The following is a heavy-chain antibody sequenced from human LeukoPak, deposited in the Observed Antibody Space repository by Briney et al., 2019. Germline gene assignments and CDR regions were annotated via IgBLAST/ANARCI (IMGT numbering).Heavy chain of an antibody. V-gene: IGHV4-38-2*02. D-gene: IGHD6-13*01. J-gene: IGHJ4*02. Sequence: SETLSLTCAVSGYSISSGYYWGWIRQPPGKGLEWIGSIYHSGSTYYNPSLKSRDTISVDTSKNQFSLKLSSVTAADTAVYYCARDRLAAAGFDYWGQGTLVTVSS. CDR2: IYHSGST. CDR1: GYSISSGYY. CDR3: ARDRLAAAGFDY.